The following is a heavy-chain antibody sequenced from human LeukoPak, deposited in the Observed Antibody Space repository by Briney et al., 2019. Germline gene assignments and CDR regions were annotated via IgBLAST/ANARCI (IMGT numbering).Heavy chain of an antibody. J-gene: IGHJ6*02. D-gene: IGHD3-10*01. CDR3: AREGSYYYYCMDV. Sequence: GGSLRLSCAASGFTFSNYAMTWVRQAPGKGLEWVSIISGSDGSTYYADSVKGRFTISRDNSKNTLYLQMNSLRAEDTAVYYCAREGSYYYYCMDVWGQGTTVTVSS. V-gene: IGHV3-23*01. CDR1: GFTFSNYA. CDR2: ISGSDGST.